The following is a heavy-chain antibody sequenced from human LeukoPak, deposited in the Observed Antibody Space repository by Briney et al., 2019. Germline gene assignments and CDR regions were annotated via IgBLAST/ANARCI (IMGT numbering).Heavy chain of an antibody. CDR2: IYYTGTT. CDR3: ARHRTAMVYFDS. CDR1: GGSISSYY. Sequence: SETLSLTCAVSGGSISSYYWSGIRQPPGKGLEWIGYIYYTGTTNYNPSLRSRVTMSVDTSKNQFSLKLTSVTAADTAVYYCARHRTAMVYFDSWGQGTLVTVSS. V-gene: IGHV4-59*08. D-gene: IGHD5-18*01. J-gene: IGHJ4*02.